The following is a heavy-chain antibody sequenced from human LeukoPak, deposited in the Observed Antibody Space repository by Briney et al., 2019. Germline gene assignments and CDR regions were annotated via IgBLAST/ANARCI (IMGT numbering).Heavy chain of an antibody. CDR2: ISYDGSNK. CDR3: ARDLRYYDSSGYYYDSIVGYFDY. Sequence: PGGSLRLSCAASGFTFSSYWMSWVRQAPGKGLEWVAVISYDGSNKYYADSVKGRFTISRDNSKNTLYLQMNSLRAEDTAVYYCARDLRYYDSSGYYYDSIVGYFDYWGQGTLVTVSS. J-gene: IGHJ4*02. V-gene: IGHV3-30-3*01. D-gene: IGHD3-22*01. CDR1: GFTFSSYW.